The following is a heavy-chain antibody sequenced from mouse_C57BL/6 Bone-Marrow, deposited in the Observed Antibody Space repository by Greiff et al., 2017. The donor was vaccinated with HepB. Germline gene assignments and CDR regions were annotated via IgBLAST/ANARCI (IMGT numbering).Heavy chain of an antibody. CDR2: IYPRSGNT. Sequence: QVQLQQSGAELARPGASVKLSCKASGYTFTSYGISWVKQRTGQGLEWIGEIYPRSGNTYYNEKFKGKATLTADKSSSTAYMELRSLTSEDSAVYFCARGDYYGSSSYWYLDVWGTGTTVTVSS. V-gene: IGHV1-81*01. D-gene: IGHD1-1*01. CDR3: ARGDYYGSSSYWYLDV. CDR1: GYTFTSYG. J-gene: IGHJ1*03.